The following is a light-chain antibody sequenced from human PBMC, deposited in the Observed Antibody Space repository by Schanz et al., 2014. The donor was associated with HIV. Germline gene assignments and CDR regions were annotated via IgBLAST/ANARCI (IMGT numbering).Light chain of an antibody. Sequence: DIQMTQSPSSLSASVGDRVTITCRASQSISSYLNWYQQKPGKAPKLLIYAASSLQSGVPSRFSGSGSGTDFTLTISSLQPDDFTTYYCQQSYSTPWTFGQGTKV. CDR3: QQSYSTPWT. J-gene: IGKJ1*01. CDR2: AAS. V-gene: IGKV1-39*01. CDR1: QSISSY.